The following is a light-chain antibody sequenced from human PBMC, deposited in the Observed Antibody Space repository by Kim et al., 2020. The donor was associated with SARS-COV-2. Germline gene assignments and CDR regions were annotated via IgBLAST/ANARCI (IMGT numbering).Light chain of an antibody. CDR1: QDISNY. V-gene: IGKV1-33*01. CDR3: QQYDNLYS. CDR2: DAS. Sequence: LSSSVGDRVTITCQASQDISNYLNWYQQKPGKAPKLLIYDASNLETGVPSRFSGSGSGTDFTFTISSLQPEDIATYYCQQYDNLYSFGQGTKLEIK. J-gene: IGKJ2*03.